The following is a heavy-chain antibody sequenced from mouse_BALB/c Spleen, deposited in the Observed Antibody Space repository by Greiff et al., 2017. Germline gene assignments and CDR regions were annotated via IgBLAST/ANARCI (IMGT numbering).Heavy chain of an antibody. D-gene: IGHD2-4*01. CDR2: ISSGSSTI. CDR1: GFTFSSFG. Sequence: EVQVVESGGGLMQPGGSRKLSCAASGFTFSSFGMHWVRQAPEKGLEWVAYISSGSSTIYYADTVKGRFTISRDNPKNTLFLQMTSLRSEDTAMYYCARRWDYDYAMDYWGQGTSVTVSS. CDR3: ARRWDYDYAMDY. V-gene: IGHV5-17*02. J-gene: IGHJ4*01.